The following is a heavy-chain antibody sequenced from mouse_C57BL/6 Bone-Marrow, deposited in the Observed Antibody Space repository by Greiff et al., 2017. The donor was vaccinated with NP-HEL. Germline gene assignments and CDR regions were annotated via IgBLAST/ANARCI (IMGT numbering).Heavy chain of an antibody. CDR2: IDPSDSYT. J-gene: IGHJ2*01. D-gene: IGHD4-1*01. CDR3: ARGTTGLNWFPYFDY. Sequence: VQLQQSGAELVMPGASVKLSCKASGYTFTSYWMHWVKQRPGQGLEWIGEIDPSDSYTNYNQKFKGKSTLTVDKSSSTAYMQLSSLTSEDSAVYDCARGTTGLNWFPYFDYWGRGTTLTVSS. V-gene: IGHV1-69*01. CDR1: GYTFTSYW.